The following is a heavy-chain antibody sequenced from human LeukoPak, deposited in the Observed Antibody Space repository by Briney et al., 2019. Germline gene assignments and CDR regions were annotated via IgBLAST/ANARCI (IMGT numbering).Heavy chain of an antibody. CDR2: IYTSGST. Sequence: SETLSLTCTVSGGSISSGGYYWSWIRQPAGKGLEWIGRIYTSGSTNYNPSLKSRVTISVDTSKNQFSLKLSSATAADTAVYYCARSLNSGWYYFAYWGQGTLVTVSS. CDR3: ARSLNSGWYYFAY. J-gene: IGHJ4*02. D-gene: IGHD6-19*01. CDR1: GGSISSGGYY. V-gene: IGHV4-61*02.